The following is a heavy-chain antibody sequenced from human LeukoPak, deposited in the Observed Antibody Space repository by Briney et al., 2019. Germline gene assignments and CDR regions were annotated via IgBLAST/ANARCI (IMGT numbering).Heavy chain of an antibody. CDR2: VSGSGGST. Sequence: PGGSLRLSCAASGFTLSSYAMSWVRQAPGKGLEWVSAVSGSGGSTYYADSVKGRFTISRDNSKNTLYLQMNSLRAEDTAVYYCVKDNYYGSGSYYVYYYYGMDVWGQGTTVTVS. V-gene: IGHV3-23*01. CDR1: GFTLSSYA. D-gene: IGHD3-10*01. CDR3: VKDNYYGSGSYYVYYYYGMDV. J-gene: IGHJ6*02.